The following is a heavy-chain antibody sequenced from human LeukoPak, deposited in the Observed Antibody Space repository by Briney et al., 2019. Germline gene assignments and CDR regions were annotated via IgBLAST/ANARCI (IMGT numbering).Heavy chain of an antibody. J-gene: IGHJ4*02. V-gene: IGHV3-23*01. Sequence: RPGGSLRLSCAASGFTFSSYAMSWVRQAPGKGLEWVSAISGSGGSTYYADSVKGRFTISRDNSKNTLYLQMNSLRAEDTAVYYCAKATRPCGSGSYSIFDYWGQGTLVTVSS. D-gene: IGHD3-10*01. CDR2: ISGSGGST. CDR3: AKATRPCGSGSYSIFDY. CDR1: GFTFSSYA.